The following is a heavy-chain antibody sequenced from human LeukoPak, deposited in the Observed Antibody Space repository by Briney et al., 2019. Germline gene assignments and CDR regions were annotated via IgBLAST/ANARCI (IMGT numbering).Heavy chain of an antibody. CDR1: GGTFSSYA. D-gene: IGHD4-11*01. CDR3: ASAPTVTSYYFDY. CDR2: IIPIFGTA. V-gene: IGHV1-69*05. J-gene: IGHJ4*02. Sequence: SVKVSCKASGGTFSSYAISWVRQAPRQGLEWMGGIIPIFGTANYAQKFQGRVTITTDESTSTAYMELSSPRSEDTAVYYCASAPTVTSYYFDYWGQGTLVTVSS.